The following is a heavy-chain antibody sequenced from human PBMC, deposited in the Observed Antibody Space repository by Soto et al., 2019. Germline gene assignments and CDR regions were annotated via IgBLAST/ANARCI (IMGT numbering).Heavy chain of an antibody. V-gene: IGHV3-30*03. Sequence: LRLSWAASGFTFSSYGMHWVLQAPGKGLEWVAVISYDGSNKYYADSVKGRFTISRDNSKNTLYLQMNSLRAEDTAVYYCAFGSGYYFSFDYWGQGTLVTVS. CDR3: AFGSGYYFSFDY. D-gene: IGHD3-22*01. CDR1: GFTFSSYG. J-gene: IGHJ4*02. CDR2: ISYDGSNK.